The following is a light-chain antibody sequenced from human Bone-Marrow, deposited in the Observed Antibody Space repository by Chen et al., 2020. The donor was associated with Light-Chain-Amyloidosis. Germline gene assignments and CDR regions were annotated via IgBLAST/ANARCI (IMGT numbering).Light chain of an antibody. V-gene: IGLV2-23*01. CDR1: NSDVGNYNL. CDR3: CAYTGSSTWV. J-gene: IGLJ3*02. Sequence: QSALTQPASVSGSPGQSITISCTASNSDVGNYNLVSRYQHHPGKAPKLIIYGDFKRPSGVSNRFSGSKSGNTASLTISGLQNEDEAHYHCCAYTGSSTWVFGGGTKLTVL. CDR2: GDF.